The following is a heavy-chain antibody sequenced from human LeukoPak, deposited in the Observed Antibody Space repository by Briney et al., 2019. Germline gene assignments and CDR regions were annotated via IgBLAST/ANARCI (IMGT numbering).Heavy chain of an antibody. CDR2: VSGSGGST. Sequence: QPGGSLRLSCAASEFTFSSFAMSWVRQAPGKGLEWVSRVSGSGGSTYYADSVKGRFSISRDNSKNTLYLQMNSLRAEDTAVYYCARDSSGYGSFDYWGGGTLVTVSS. V-gene: IGHV3-23*01. CDR3: ARDSSGYGSFDY. J-gene: IGHJ4*02. CDR1: EFTFSSFA. D-gene: IGHD3-22*01.